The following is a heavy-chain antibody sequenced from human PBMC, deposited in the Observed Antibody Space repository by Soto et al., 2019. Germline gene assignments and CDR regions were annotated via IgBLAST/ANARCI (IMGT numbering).Heavy chain of an antibody. Sequence: QVQLVESRGGVVQPGRSLKLSCAASGFTFRTYAMHWVRQAPGKGLEWVAVISYDGSNTYYADSVKGRFTISRDSSKNTLYLQMNSLRTDDSAVYYCARDSETNGYSYDYFDYWGQGTLVTVSS. D-gene: IGHD5-18*01. CDR3: ARDSETNGYSYDYFDY. CDR1: GFTFRTYA. V-gene: IGHV3-30*04. J-gene: IGHJ4*02. CDR2: ISYDGSNT.